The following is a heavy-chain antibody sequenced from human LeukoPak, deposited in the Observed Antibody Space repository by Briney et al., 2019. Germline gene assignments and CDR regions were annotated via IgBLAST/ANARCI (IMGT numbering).Heavy chain of an antibody. Sequence: GGSLRLSCAASGFTFSSYGMHWVRQAPGKGLEWVAFIRYDGSNKYYADSVKGRLTISRDNSKNTLYLQMNSLRAEDTAVYYCAKADDYYDSSGYPYWGQGTLVTVSS. CDR1: GFTFSSYG. CDR2: IRYDGSNK. CDR3: AKADDYYDSSGYPY. D-gene: IGHD3-22*01. J-gene: IGHJ4*02. V-gene: IGHV3-30*02.